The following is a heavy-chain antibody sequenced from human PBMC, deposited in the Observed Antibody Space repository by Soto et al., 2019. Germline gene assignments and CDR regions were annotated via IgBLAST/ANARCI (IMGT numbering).Heavy chain of an antibody. D-gene: IGHD3-3*01. CDR1: GGSFSGYY. Sequence: SETLSLTCAVYGGSFSGYYWSWIRQPPGKGLEWIGEINHSGSTNYNPSLKSRVTISVDTSKNQFSLKLSSVTAADTAVYYCARGRQRITIFGVVISRWFDPWGQGTLVTVSS. J-gene: IGHJ5*02. CDR3: ARGRQRITIFGVVISRWFDP. V-gene: IGHV4-34*01. CDR2: INHSGST.